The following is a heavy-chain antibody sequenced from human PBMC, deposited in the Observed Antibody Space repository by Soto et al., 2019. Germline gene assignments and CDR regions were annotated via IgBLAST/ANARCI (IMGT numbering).Heavy chain of an antibody. Sequence: GGSLRLSCAASGFTFSSYGMHWVRQAPGKGLEWVAVIWYDGSNKYYADSVKGRFTISRDNSKNTLYLQMNSLRAEDTAVYYCARGWLQSYYYYGMDVWGQGTTVTVSS. CDR2: IWYDGSNK. CDR1: GFTFSSYG. CDR3: ARGWLQSYYYYGMDV. J-gene: IGHJ6*02. V-gene: IGHV3-33*01. D-gene: IGHD5-12*01.